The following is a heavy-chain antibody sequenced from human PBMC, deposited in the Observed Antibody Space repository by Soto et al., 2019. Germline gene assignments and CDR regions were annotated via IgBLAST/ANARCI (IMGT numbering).Heavy chain of an antibody. V-gene: IGHV3-13*05. CDR3: ARPDRDFYGLDV. Sequence: EVQLVESGGGLVQPGGSLRLSCEDSGFTFRNYDMHCVRQGTGKGLEWVSGISATGDPDYADSVEGRFTISRENAQNSFFLQMNSLRVGDTAVYYCARPDRDFYGLDVWGQGTTVIVSS. J-gene: IGHJ6*02. CDR1: GFTFRNYD. CDR2: ISATGDP.